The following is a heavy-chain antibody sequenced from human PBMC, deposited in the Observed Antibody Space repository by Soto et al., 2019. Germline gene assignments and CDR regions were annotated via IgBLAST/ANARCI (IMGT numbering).Heavy chain of an antibody. CDR1: GDSISSNNNY. Sequence: SETLSLTCTVSGDSISSNNNYWSWIRQPPGEGLEWIGFISYSGTTSYSPSLKSRVAISLDTSKNQFSLSLSSVTAADTAVYYCTRDLWFGESYSPDWGQGTQVTVSS. J-gene: IGHJ4*02. D-gene: IGHD3-10*01. CDR2: ISYSGTT. V-gene: IGHV4-30-4*01. CDR3: TRDLWFGESYSPD.